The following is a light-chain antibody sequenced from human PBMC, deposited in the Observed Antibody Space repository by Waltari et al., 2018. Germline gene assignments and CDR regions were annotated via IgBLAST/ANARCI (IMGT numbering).Light chain of an antibody. CDR1: SGSVSTTSY. CDR2: KAN. Sequence: QTVVTQEPSLSVSPGGTVTLTCALSSGSVSTTSYAPWYRQTPGQPPRTLLDKANTRFSGGPDRFSGSSLGNKVARTITGTQADDEADYYCSLYMGSGIWVFGGGTKLTVL. J-gene: IGLJ3*02. CDR3: SLYMGSGIWV. V-gene: IGLV8-61*01.